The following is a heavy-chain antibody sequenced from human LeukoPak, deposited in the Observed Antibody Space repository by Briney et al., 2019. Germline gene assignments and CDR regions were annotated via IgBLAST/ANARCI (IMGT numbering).Heavy chain of an antibody. CDR3: AWSDNAAHDC. CDR2: IKHDGSEK. CDR1: GFTFSSYL. V-gene: IGHV3-7*01. D-gene: IGHD2-2*01. J-gene: IGHJ4*02. Sequence: GGSLRLSCAASGFTFSSYLMNWVRQAPGKGLEWVVNIKHDGSEKNYLDSVKGRFTISRDNAKNSLYLQMNSLRVEDTAVYYCAWSDNAAHDCWGQGTLVTVSS.